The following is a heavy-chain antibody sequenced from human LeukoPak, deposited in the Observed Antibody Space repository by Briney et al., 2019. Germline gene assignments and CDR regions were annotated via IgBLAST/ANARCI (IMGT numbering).Heavy chain of an antibody. CDR1: GYTFTGYY. CDR2: INPNSGVT. Sequence: GASVKVSCKASGYTFTGYYMQWVRQAPGQGLEWMGWINPNSGVTNYAQKFQGRVTMTRDTSISAASLELSGLTYDDTAVYLCASPSLQYCSSISCSGAYYLDLWGQGTLVTISS. CDR3: ASPSLQYCSSISCSGAYYLDL. V-gene: IGHV1-2*02. J-gene: IGHJ4*02. D-gene: IGHD2-2*01.